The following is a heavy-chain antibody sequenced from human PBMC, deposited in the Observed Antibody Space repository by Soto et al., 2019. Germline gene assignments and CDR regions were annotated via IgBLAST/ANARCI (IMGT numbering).Heavy chain of an antibody. V-gene: IGHV3-23*01. CDR2: LSGSGVST. J-gene: IGHJ4*02. Sequence: PGGSLRLSCAASGFTFSNYSMTWVRQAPGKGLEWVSALSGSGVSTYYADSVMGRFTISRDNSKNTVYLQMNSLRAEDTAVYYCAKIESRFYYDSTGYYPFDYRGQGTLVTVSS. CDR3: AKIESRFYYDSTGYYPFDY. D-gene: IGHD3-22*01. CDR1: GFTFSNYS.